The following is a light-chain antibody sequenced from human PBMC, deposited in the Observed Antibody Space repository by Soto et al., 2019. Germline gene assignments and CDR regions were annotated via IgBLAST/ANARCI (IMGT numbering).Light chain of an antibody. CDR2: GAS. CDR3: QQYGSSL. V-gene: IGKV3-20*01. CDR1: QSVSSSY. J-gene: IGKJ3*01. Sequence: EIVLTQSPGTLSMSPGDRATLSCRASQSVSSSYLAWYQQKPGQAPRLLIYGASSRATGIPDRFSGSGSGTDFTLTISRLEPEDIPVYYCQQYGSSLFGPGTKVDIK.